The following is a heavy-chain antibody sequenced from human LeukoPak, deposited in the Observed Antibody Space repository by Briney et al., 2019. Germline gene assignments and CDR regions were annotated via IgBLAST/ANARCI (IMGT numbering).Heavy chain of an antibody. CDR2: IYSGGST. CDR3: ARLEYSNSYFDY. J-gene: IGHJ4*02. D-gene: IGHD6-6*01. CDR1: GFTFSNYA. V-gene: IGHV3-66*01. Sequence: PGGSLRLSCAASGFTFSNYAMSWVRQAPGKGLEWVSVIYSGGSTYYADSVKGRFTISRDNSKNTLYLQMNSLRAEDTAVYYCARLEYSNSYFDYWGQGTLVTVSS.